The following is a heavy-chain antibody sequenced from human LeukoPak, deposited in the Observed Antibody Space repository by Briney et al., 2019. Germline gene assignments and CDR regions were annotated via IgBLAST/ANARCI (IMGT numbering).Heavy chain of an antibody. CDR1: GFTFSSHG. V-gene: IGHV3-23*01. D-gene: IGHD6-6*01. CDR2: ISGSGGRT. J-gene: IGHJ4*02. Sequence: GGSLRLSCAASGFTFSSHGMSWVRQAPGKGLEWVSAISGSGGRTYYADSVKGPFTISRDNYKNTLYLQMNSLRDEDTAVYYCAKDIEYSSSSCFDYWGQGTLVTVSS. CDR3: AKDIEYSSSSCFDY.